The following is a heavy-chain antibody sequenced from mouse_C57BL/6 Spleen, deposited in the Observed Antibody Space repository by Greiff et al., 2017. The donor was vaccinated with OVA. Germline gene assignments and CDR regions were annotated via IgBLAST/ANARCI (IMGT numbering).Heavy chain of an antibody. CDR2: IYPGDGDT. D-gene: IGHD3-2*02. CDR3: AREGPRQLRPFAY. J-gene: IGHJ3*01. V-gene: IGHV1-80*01. CDR1: GYAFSSYW. Sequence: QVQLQQSGAELVKPGASVKISCKASGYAFSSYWMNWVKQRPGQGLEWIGQIYPGDGDTNYNGKFKGKATLTADKSSSTAYMQLSSLTSEDSAVYFCAREGPRQLRPFAYWGQGTLVTVSA.